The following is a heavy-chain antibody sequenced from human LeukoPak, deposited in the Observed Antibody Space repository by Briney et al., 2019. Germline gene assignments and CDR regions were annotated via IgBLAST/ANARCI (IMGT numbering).Heavy chain of an antibody. D-gene: IGHD3-10*01. J-gene: IGHJ4*02. CDR1: GYTFTEYH. CDR3: ARGRGLWFGEFYFDY. CDR2: INPNSGGA. Sequence: ASVKVSCKASGYTFTEYHMHWVRQAPGQGLEWMGWINPNSGGANYAQKFQGRVTMTRDTSISTAYMELSRLRSDDTAVYYCARGRGLWFGEFYFDYWGQGTLVTVSS. V-gene: IGHV1-2*02.